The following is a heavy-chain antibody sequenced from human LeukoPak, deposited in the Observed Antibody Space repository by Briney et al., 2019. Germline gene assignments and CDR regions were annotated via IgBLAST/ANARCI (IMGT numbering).Heavy chain of an antibody. CDR1: GFTFTTYW. Sequence: PGGSLRLSCAASGFTFTTYWMSWVRQAPGKGLEWVANIKQDGTEKYYADSVKGRFTISRDNSKNTLYLQMNSLRAEDTAVYYCASESGEYYYDSSGYFDYWGQGTLVTVSS. J-gene: IGHJ4*02. D-gene: IGHD3-22*01. CDR3: ASESGEYYYDSSGYFDY. V-gene: IGHV3-7*01. CDR2: IKQDGTEK.